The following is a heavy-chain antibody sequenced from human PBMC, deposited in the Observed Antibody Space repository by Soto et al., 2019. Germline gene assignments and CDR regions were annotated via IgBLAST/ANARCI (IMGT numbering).Heavy chain of an antibody. CDR3: ARVGGNWNDDYFDY. J-gene: IGHJ4*02. CDR2: MNPNSGDT. V-gene: IGHV1-8*01. D-gene: IGHD1-1*01. Sequence: QVQLVQSGAEVQKPGASVKVSCKASGYTFSDHDINWVRQASGQGPEWLGWMNPNSGDTGYAQNFQGRVTRTRDTSKRTAYMELSSLRAEDTAVYYCARVGGNWNDDYFDYWGQGTLVTVSS. CDR1: GYTFSDHD.